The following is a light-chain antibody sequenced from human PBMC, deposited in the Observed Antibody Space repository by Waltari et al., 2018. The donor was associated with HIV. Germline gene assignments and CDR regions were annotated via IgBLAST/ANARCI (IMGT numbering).Light chain of an antibody. J-gene: IGLJ3*02. V-gene: IGLV3-19*01. CDR2: GTN. Sequence: SSELTQDPAVSVALGQTVRITCHGDSVRTYYASWYQQKPGQAPVLVFYGTNNRPSGIPDRFSGSTSGDTASLTITGAQAEDEADYYCNSRDDIGHWFFGAGTKVTVL. CDR3: NSRDDIGHWF. CDR1: SVRTYY.